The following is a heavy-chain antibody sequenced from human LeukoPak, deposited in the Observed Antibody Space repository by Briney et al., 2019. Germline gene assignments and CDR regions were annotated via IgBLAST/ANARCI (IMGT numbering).Heavy chain of an antibody. CDR1: GGSISSYY. V-gene: IGHV4-59*08. Sequence: PSETLSLTCTVSGGSISSYYWSWIRQPPGKGLEWIGYIYYSGSTNYNPSLKSRVTISVDTSKNQFPLKLSSVTAADTAVYYCARWRNRGYFQHWGQGTLVTVSS. J-gene: IGHJ1*01. CDR2: IYYSGST. CDR3: ARWRNRGYFQH. D-gene: IGHD1-14*01.